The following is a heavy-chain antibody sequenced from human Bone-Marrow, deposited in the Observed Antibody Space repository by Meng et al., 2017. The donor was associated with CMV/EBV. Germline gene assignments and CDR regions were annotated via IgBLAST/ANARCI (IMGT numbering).Heavy chain of an antibody. D-gene: IGHD6-6*01. CDR1: GGSISSSSYY. CDR3: ARSIGAHPGCTSDAFDI. Sequence: SETLSLTCTVSGGSISSSSYYWGWIRQPPGKGLEWIGSIYYSGSTYHNPSLKSRVTISVDTSKNRFSLKLGPVTAADTAVYNCARSIGAHPGCTSDAFDIWGQGTMVTVSS. V-gene: IGHV4-39*07. J-gene: IGHJ3*02. CDR2: IYYSGST.